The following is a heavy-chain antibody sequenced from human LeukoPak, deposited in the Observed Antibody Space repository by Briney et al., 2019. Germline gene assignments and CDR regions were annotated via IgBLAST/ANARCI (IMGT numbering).Heavy chain of an antibody. CDR3: ASSLMRDIVVVPAASAAFDI. D-gene: IGHD2-2*01. J-gene: IGHJ3*02. CDR2: INPNSGGT. V-gene: IGHV1-2*02. Sequence: ASVKVSCKASGYTFTGYYMHWVRQAPGQGLEWMGWINPNSGGTNYAQKFQGRVTMTRDTSISKAYMELSRLRSDDTAVYYCASSLMRDIVVVPAASAAFDIWGQGTMVTVSS. CDR1: GYTFTGYY.